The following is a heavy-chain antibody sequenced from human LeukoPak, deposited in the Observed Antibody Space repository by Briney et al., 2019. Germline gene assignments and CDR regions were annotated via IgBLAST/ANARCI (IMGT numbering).Heavy chain of an antibody. CDR1: GFTFSSYG. CDR2: IWYDGSNK. Sequence: GGSLRLSCAASGFTFSSYGMHWVRQAPGKGLEWVAVIWYDGSNKYYADSVKGRFTISRDNSKNTLYLQMNSLRAEDTAVYYCARDVLGRYYYMDVWGKGTTVTVSS. J-gene: IGHJ6*03. D-gene: IGHD2-15*01. V-gene: IGHV3-33*01. CDR3: ARDVLGRYYYMDV.